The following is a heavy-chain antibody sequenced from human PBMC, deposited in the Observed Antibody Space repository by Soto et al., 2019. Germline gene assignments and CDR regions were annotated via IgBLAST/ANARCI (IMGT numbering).Heavy chain of an antibody. D-gene: IGHD3-3*01. CDR3: ARAASTYYDFWCCYHRGNYASY. CDR1: GGSISSGDYY. V-gene: IGHV4-30-4*01. CDR2: IYYSGST. Sequence: SETLSLTCTVSGGSISSGDYYWSWIRQPPGKGLEWIGYIYYSGSTYYNPSLKSRVTISVDTSKNQFSLKLSSVTAADTAVYYCARAASTYYDFWCCYHRGNYASYWGQGTLVPISS. J-gene: IGHJ1*01.